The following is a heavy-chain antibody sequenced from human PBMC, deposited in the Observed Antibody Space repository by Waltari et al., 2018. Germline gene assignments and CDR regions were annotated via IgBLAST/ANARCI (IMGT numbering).Heavy chain of an antibody. CDR2: IRYEGSNK. J-gene: IGHJ4*02. Sequence: QVQLVESGGGVVQPGGSLRLSCAASGLTFSSFGMHWVRQAPGKGWEWGSFIRYEGSNKYYADSVKGRFTISRDNSKNTLYLQMNSLRVEDTAVYYCAKDRYSSGWADYWGQGTLVTVSS. D-gene: IGHD6-19*01. V-gene: IGHV3-30*02. CDR1: GLTFSSFG. CDR3: AKDRYSSGWADY.